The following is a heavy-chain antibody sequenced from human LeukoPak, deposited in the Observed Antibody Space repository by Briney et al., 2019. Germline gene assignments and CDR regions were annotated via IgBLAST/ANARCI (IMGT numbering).Heavy chain of an antibody. CDR2: IYYSGST. CDR1: GGSISSYH. J-gene: IGHJ2*01. D-gene: IGHD5-18*01. V-gene: IGHV4-59*01. Sequence: PSETLSLTCTVSGGSISSYHWSWIRQPPGKGLEWIGYIYYSGSTNYNPSLESRVTISVDTSKNQFSLKLSSVTAEDTAVYYCARDPITRGYPAWYFDLWGRGTLVTVSS. CDR3: ARDPITRGYPAWYFDL.